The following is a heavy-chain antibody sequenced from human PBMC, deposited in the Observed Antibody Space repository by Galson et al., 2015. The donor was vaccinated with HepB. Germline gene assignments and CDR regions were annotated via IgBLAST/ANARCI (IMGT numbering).Heavy chain of an antibody. CDR3: ARDHRGSGWDFDY. D-gene: IGHD6-19*01. J-gene: IGHJ4*02. CDR2: INPNSGGT. CDR1: GYTFTGYY. Sequence: SVKVSCKASGYTFTGYYMHWVRQAPGQGLEWMGRINPNSGGTNYAQKFQGRVTMTRDTSISTAYMELSRLRSDDTAVYYCARDHRGSGWDFDYWAQGTLVPVSS. V-gene: IGHV1-2*06.